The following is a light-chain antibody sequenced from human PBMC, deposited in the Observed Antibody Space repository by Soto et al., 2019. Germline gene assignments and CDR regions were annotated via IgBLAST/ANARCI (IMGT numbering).Light chain of an antibody. CDR1: QSVSTN. J-gene: IGKJ2*01. CDR3: QQYNNWPYT. CDR2: GAP. Sequence: IVMTQSPGTLSVSPGERATLSCRASQSVSTNLAWYQQKPGQAPRLLIYGAPTRAAGVPARFSGSGSGTEFTLTINSLQAEDSAIYYCQQYNNWPYTFGQGTKVDIK. V-gene: IGKV3D-15*01.